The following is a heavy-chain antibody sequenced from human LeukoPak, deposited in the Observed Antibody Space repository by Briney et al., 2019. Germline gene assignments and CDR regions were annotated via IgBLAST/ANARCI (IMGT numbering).Heavy chain of an antibody. CDR3: AKGSAAHRPYYFDY. CDR1: GFTFSSYA. D-gene: IGHD6-13*01. CDR2: ITGSGDDT. Sequence: GGSLRLSCATSGFTFSSYAMSWVRQAPGKGLEWFTAITGSGDDTYYADSVKGRFTISRDNSKDTLFLQLCSLRAEDTAVYHCAKGSAAHRPYYFDYWGRGALVTVSS. J-gene: IGHJ4*02. V-gene: IGHV3-23*01.